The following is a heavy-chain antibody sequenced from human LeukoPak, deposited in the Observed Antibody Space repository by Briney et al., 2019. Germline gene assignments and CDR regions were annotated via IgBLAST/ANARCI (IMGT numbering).Heavy chain of an antibody. CDR2: IWYDGSNI. CDR3: ARDRCVVRGFDP. Sequence: AGGSLRLSCAASGFTFSNYGMHWVRQAPGKGLEWVAIIWYDGSNIYYADSVKGRFTISRDNSKNTLFLQMNSLRAEDTAVYYCARDRCVVRGFDPWGQGTLVTVSS. CDR1: GFTFSNYG. V-gene: IGHV3-33*01. D-gene: IGHD2-2*01. J-gene: IGHJ5*02.